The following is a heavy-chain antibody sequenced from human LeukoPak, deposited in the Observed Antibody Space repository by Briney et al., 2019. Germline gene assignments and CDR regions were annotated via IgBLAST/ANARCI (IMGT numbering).Heavy chain of an antibody. J-gene: IGHJ4*02. CDR3: ARADGDSGRYFDY. Sequence: GESLKISCQGSGYIFTNHWIAWVRQMPGKGLEWMGIIYPGDSGTGYSPSFQGHVTISADKSISTTSLQWNSLKASDTAIYYCARADGDSGRYFDYWGQGTLVTVSS. D-gene: IGHD2-21*01. CDR1: GYIFTNHW. CDR2: IYPGDSGT. V-gene: IGHV5-51*01.